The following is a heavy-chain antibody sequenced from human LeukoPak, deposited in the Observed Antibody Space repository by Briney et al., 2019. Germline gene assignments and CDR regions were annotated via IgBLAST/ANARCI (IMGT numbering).Heavy chain of an antibody. V-gene: IGHV4-39*07. J-gene: IGHJ4*02. Sequence: SETLSLTCTVSGGSISSSSYYWGWIRQPPGKGLEWIGSIYYSGSTYYNPSLKSRVTISVDTSKNQFSLKLSSVTAADTAVYYCARDNSGYLVLDYWGQGSLVTVSS. CDR2: IYYSGST. CDR1: GGSISSSSYY. D-gene: IGHD3-22*01. CDR3: ARDNSGYLVLDY.